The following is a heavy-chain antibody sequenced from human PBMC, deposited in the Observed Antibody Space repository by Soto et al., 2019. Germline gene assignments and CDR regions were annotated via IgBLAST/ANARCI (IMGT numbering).Heavy chain of an antibody. CDR1: GGSINTADYY. CDR3: ARRLRDTGQYYNWFAP. D-gene: IGHD3-10*01. Sequence: QVRLQESGPGLVKPSQTLSLTCTVSGGSINTADYYWSWIRQSPGKGLEWIVNIYHDGSAYFNPSLNTLPSARIDTSKNQFSLILASVTAADTGVYYCARRLRDTGQYYNWFAPWGQGTLVTVSS. V-gene: IGHV4-30-4*01. CDR2: IYHDGSA. J-gene: IGHJ5*02.